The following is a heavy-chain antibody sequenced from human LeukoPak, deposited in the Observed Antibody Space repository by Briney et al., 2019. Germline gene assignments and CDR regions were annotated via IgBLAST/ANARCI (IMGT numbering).Heavy chain of an antibody. D-gene: IGHD2-15*01. Sequence: GGSLRLSCAASGFSFSTYVMAWVRQAPGKGLEWVSSISGRGTSTYYADSVKGRFTISRDNSRNTLYLQMDSLRVGDTAIYYYAKDKVVVAGFDYWGQGTLVTVSS. CDR3: AKDKVVVAGFDY. CDR1: GFSFSTYV. CDR2: ISGRGTST. J-gene: IGHJ4*02. V-gene: IGHV3-23*01.